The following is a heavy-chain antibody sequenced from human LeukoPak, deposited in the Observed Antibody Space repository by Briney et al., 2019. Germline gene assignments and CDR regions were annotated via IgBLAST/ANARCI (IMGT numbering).Heavy chain of an antibody. D-gene: IGHD2-15*01. CDR2: ISGDGAST. J-gene: IGHJ4*02. CDR3: VYQVQGVVE. V-gene: IGHV3-64*05. Sequence: GGSLRLSCSASGFTFSSYVMHWVRQAPGKGLEYVSGISGDGASTYYADSVKGRFTISRDNSKNTLYVHMTSLRAEDTAVYYCVYQVQGVVEWGQGTLVTVSS. CDR1: GFTFSSYV.